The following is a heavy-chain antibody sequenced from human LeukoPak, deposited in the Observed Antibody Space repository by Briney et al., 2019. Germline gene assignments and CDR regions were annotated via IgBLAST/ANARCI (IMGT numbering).Heavy chain of an antibody. V-gene: IGHV4-39*07. D-gene: IGHD3-10*01. CDR2: IYYNGNT. J-gene: IGHJ5*02. Sequence: KSSETLSLTCTVSGGSISSRSYYWGWIRQPPGKGLEWIGSIYYNGNTYYNPSLKSRVTISVDTSKNQFSLKLSSVTPADTAVYYCARGGGKNTMVRGVIISNWFDPWGQGTLVTVSS. CDR1: GGSISSRSYY. CDR3: ARGGGKNTMVRGVIISNWFDP.